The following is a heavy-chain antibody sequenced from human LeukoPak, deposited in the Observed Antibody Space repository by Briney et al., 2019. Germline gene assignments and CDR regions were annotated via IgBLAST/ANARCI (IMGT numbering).Heavy chain of an antibody. Sequence: GGSLRLSCAASGGSFRTYWMSWVRQAPGKGLEWVASLKQDGSEKYYVDSVKGRFTISRDNAKISVYLQMNSLRAEDTAMYYCARDWGSCEYGDTIGGYWGQGAQVTVSS. CDR1: GGSFRTYW. CDR2: LKQDGSEK. V-gene: IGHV3-7*01. J-gene: IGHJ4*02. D-gene: IGHD3-16*01. CDR3: ARDWGSCEYGDTIGGY.